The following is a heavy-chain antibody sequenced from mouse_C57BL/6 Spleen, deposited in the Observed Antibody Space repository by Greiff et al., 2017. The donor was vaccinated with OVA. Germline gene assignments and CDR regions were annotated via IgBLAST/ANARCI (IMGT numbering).Heavy chain of an antibody. J-gene: IGHJ3*01. CDR2: IDPENGDT. CDR1: GFNIKDDY. D-gene: IGHD1-1*01. V-gene: IGHV14-4*01. Sequence: EVKLVESGAELVRPGASVKLSCTASGFNIKDDYMHWVKQRPEQGLEWIGWIDPENGDTEYASKFQGKATITADTSSNTAYLQLHSLTSAATAVYYCTTGDYGSSYEGFAYWGQGTLVTVSA. CDR3: TTGDYGSSYEGFAY.